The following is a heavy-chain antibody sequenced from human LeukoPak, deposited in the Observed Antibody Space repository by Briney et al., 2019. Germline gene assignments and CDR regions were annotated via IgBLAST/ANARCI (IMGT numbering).Heavy chain of an antibody. CDR1: GYNFATSG. V-gene: IGHV1-18*01. D-gene: IGHD1-26*01. Sequence: GASVKVSCKAYGYNFATSGIGWVRQAPGQGLECLGWISGYNGNTKSAPKLQGRVTMTTDTSTDTAYLELGSLRVDDTAIYYCARDLGPYTGSYYSYYHYMDVWGEGTSVTVSS. CDR2: ISGYNGNT. J-gene: IGHJ6*03. CDR3: ARDLGPYTGSYYSYYHYMDV.